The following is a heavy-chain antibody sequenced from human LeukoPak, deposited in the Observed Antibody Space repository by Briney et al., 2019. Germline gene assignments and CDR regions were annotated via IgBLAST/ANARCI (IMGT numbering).Heavy chain of an antibody. CDR3: ASFPGSIAGFDY. CDR2: IHYSEST. J-gene: IGHJ4*02. Sequence: SETLSLTCTISGGSVSSNDYYWGWIRQPPGRGLEWIGTIHYSESTYYNPSLKSRVTISVDTSKNQFSLKLSSVTAADTAVYYCASFPGSIAGFDYWGQGTLVTVSS. V-gene: IGHV4-39*01. D-gene: IGHD6-6*01. CDR1: GGSVSSNDYY.